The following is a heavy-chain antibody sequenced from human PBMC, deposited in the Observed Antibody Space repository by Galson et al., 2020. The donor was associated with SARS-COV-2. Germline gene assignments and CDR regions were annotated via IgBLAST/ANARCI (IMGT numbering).Heavy chain of an antibody. D-gene: IGHD6-19*01. CDR3: ASTGSGWYKWYFDL. J-gene: IGHJ2*01. CDR1: GYNLTSYW. Sequence: GESLKISRKGSGYNLTSYWIGWVRPIPGKGPEWMGINYPGYSDTRYSPSFQGQVTIPADKSNSTAYLQWSSLKDSDTAMYYCASTGSGWYKWYFDLWGRGTLVTVSS. V-gene: IGHV5-51*01. CDR2: NYPGYSDT.